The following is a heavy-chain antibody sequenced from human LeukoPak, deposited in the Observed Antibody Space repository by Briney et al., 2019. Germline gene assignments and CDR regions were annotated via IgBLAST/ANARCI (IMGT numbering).Heavy chain of an antibody. V-gene: IGHV3-53*01. CDR1: GFTASSNY. D-gene: IGHD6-19*01. CDR2: IYSGGGT. Sequence: PGGSLRLSCAASGFTASSNYMSWVRQAPGKGLEWVSVIYSGGGTYYADSVKGRFTISRDNSKNTLSLQMNSLRAEDTAVYYCARVLSDSNGWYHFDYWGQGTLVTVSS. J-gene: IGHJ4*01. CDR3: ARVLSDSNGWYHFDY.